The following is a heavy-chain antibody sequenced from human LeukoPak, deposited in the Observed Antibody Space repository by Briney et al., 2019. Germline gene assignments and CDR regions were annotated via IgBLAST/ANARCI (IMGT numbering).Heavy chain of an antibody. CDR1: GGSFSGYY. D-gene: IGHD3-22*01. V-gene: IGHV4-34*01. CDR3: ERRYDSSGSDY. CDR2: INHSGST. J-gene: IGHJ4*02. Sequence: SETLSLTCAVYGGSFSGYYWSWIRQPPGKGLEWIGEINHSGSTDYNPSLKSRVTISVDTSKNQFSLKLSSVTAADTAVYYCERRYDSSGSDYWGQGTLVTVSS.